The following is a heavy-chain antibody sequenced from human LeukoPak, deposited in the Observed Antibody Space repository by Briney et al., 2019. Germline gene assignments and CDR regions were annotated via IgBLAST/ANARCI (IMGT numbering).Heavy chain of an antibody. CDR2: IYYSGST. J-gene: IGHJ4*02. V-gene: IGHV4-39*01. CDR3: ARHGSSSWYGSFDY. D-gene: IGHD6-13*01. CDR1: GGSISRYY. Sequence: PSETLSLTCTVSGGSISRYYWGWIRQPPGKGLEWIGSIYYSGSTYYNPSLKSRVTISVDTSKNQFSLKLSSVTAADTAVYYCARHGSSSWYGSFDYWGQGILVTVS.